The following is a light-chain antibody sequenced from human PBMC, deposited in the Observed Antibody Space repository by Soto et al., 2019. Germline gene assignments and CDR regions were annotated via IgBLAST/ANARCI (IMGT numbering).Light chain of an antibody. CDR2: DAS. CDR1: QTVRNNY. Sequence: EFVLTQSPGTLSLSPGERATLSCRASQTVRNNYLAWYQQKPGQAPRLLIYDASSRATGIPDRFSGGGSGTDFTLTISRLEPEDFALYYCQHYAHNSPITFGQGTRLE. J-gene: IGKJ5*01. CDR3: QHYAHNSPIT. V-gene: IGKV3-20*01.